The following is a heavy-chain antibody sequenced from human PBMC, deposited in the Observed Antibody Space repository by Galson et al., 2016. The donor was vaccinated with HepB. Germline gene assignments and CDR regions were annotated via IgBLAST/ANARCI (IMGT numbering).Heavy chain of an antibody. D-gene: IGHD1-14*01. V-gene: IGHV3-9*01. Sequence: SLRLSCAASGFVFHEFAIHWVRQVPGKGLQWVSGIGWNSGNSAYEDSVKGRFTISRDNGKSSLYLQMDSLRAEDTAGYYCVKATLASVTGRDAFDLWGQGTMVTVSS. CDR2: IGWNSGNS. J-gene: IGHJ3*01. CDR3: VKATLASVTGRDAFDL. CDR1: GFVFHEFA.